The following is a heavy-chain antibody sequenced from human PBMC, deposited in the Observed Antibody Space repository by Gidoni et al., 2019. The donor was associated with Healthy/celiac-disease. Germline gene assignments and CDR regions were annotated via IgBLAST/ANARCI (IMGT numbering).Heavy chain of an antibody. CDR1: GFTFSSYS. Sequence: EVQLVESGGGLVQPGGSLRLSCAASGFTFSSYSMNWVRQAPGKGLEWVSYISSSSSTIYYADSVKGRFTISRDNAKNSLYLQMNSLRAEDTAVYYCARDRAGSYSYYFDYWGQGTLVTVSS. J-gene: IGHJ4*02. V-gene: IGHV3-48*01. CDR2: ISSSSSTI. CDR3: ARDRAGSYSYYFDY. D-gene: IGHD5-18*01.